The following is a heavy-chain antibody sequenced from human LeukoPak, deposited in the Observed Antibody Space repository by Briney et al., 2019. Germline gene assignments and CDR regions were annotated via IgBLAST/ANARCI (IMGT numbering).Heavy chain of an antibody. V-gene: IGHV3-7*04. CDR1: GFTFSSYW. CDR3: ARGDYYYGSGSYHDY. J-gene: IGHJ4*02. Sequence: GGSLRLSCAASGFTFSSYWMSWVRQAPGKGLEWVANIKQDGSEKYYVDSVKGRFTISRDNAKNSLYLQMNSLRAEDTAVYYCARGDYYYGSGSYHDYWGQGTLVTVSS. CDR2: IKQDGSEK. D-gene: IGHD3-10*01.